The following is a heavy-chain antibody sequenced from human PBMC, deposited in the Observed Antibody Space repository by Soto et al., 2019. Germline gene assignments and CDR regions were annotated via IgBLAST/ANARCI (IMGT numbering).Heavy chain of an antibody. CDR1: GYTFTSYC. Sequence: ASVKVSCKASGYTFTSYCISWVRQAPVQGLEWMGWISAYNGNTNYAQKLQGRVTMTTDTSTSTAYMELRSLRSDDTAVYYCARDRGAFDNLWGSNFDYWGQGSLVTVSS. V-gene: IGHV1-18*01. D-gene: IGHD3-16*01. CDR2: ISAYNGNT. CDR3: ARDRGAFDNLWGSNFDY. J-gene: IGHJ4*02.